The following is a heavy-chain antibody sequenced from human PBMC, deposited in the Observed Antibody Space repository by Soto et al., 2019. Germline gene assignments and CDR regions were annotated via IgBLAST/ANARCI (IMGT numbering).Heavy chain of an antibody. Sequence: SATLSLTCTVSGGSIFSHYWGWIRQPPGKGLEWIGYIYYSGSTNYNPSLKSRVTISVDTSKNQFSLKLSSVTAADTAVYYCARDKGAYENDTSGYPHYYYYYGMDVWGQGTTVTVSS. D-gene: IGHD3-22*01. CDR1: GGSIFSHY. CDR2: IYYSGST. CDR3: ARDKGAYENDTSGYPHYYYYYGMDV. J-gene: IGHJ6*02. V-gene: IGHV4-59*11.